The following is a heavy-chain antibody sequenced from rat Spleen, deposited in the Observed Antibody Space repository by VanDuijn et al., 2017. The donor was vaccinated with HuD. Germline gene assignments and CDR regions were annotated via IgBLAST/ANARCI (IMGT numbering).Heavy chain of an antibody. CDR1: GFTFNDYN. V-gene: IGHV5-7*01. Sequence: EVQLVESGGDLVQPGRSLKLSCAASGFTFNDYNMAWVRQAPKKGLEWVATITYDGSGTYYRDSVKGRFTISRDNAKSTLFLQMDSLRSEDTATYYCTTGTFWGQGVMVTVSS. CDR2: ITYDGSGT. J-gene: IGHJ2*01. CDR3: TTGTF.